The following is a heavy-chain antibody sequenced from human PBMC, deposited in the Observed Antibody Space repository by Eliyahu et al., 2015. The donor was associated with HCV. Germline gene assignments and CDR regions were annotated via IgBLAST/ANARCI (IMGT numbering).Heavy chain of an antibody. CDR3: AIIRTVEMATIVYYYYGMDV. CDR2: IDPSDSYT. V-gene: IGHV5-10-1*01. Sequence: GLEWMGRIDPSDSYTNYSPSFQGHVTISADKSISTAYLQWSSLKASDTAMYYCAIIRTVEMATIVYYYYGMDVWGQGTTVTVSS. J-gene: IGHJ6*02. D-gene: IGHD5-24*01.